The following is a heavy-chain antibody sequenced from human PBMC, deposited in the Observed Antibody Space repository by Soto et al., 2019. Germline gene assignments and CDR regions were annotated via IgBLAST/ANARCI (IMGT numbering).Heavy chain of an antibody. Sequence: QVQLVESGGGVVQPGRSLRLSCAASGFTFSNYGMHWVRQAPGKGLEWVAIISYDGSNKYYADSVKGRFTISRDNSKNTLYLQMNSLRVEDTAVYYCARDPTDYYMDVWGKGTTVTVSS. CDR2: ISYDGSNK. V-gene: IGHV3-30*03. CDR3: ARDPTDYYMDV. J-gene: IGHJ6*03. CDR1: GFTFSNYG. D-gene: IGHD2-21*02.